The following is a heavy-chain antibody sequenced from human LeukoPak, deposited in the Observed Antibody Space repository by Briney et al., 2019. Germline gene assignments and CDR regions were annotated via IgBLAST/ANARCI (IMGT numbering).Heavy chain of an antibody. Sequence: GGSLRLSCAASGFTFSSYAMSWVRQAPGKGLEWVSAISGSGGSTNYAESVKGRFTIYRDNSKNTLYLQMNSRRAEDTAVYYCAKDWVVAAISDDYWGQGTLVTVSS. J-gene: IGHJ4*02. V-gene: IGHV3-23*01. CDR2: ISGSGGST. D-gene: IGHD2-15*01. CDR1: GFTFSSYA. CDR3: AKDWVVAAISDDY.